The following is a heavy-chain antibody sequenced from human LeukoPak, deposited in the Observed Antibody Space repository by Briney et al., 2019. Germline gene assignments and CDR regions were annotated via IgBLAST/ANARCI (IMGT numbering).Heavy chain of an antibody. Sequence: GGSLRLSCAASGFTFSSYSMNWVRQAPGKGLEWVSSIGSSSSYIYYADSVKGRFTISRDNAKNSLYLQMNSLRAEDTAVYYCARENYYGSGSYCLDYWGQGTLVTVSS. D-gene: IGHD3-10*01. CDR2: IGSSSSYI. V-gene: IGHV3-21*01. CDR1: GFTFSSYS. CDR3: ARENYYGSGSYCLDY. J-gene: IGHJ4*02.